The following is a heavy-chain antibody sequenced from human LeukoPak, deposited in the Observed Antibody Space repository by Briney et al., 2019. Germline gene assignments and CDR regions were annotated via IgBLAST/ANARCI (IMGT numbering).Heavy chain of an antibody. J-gene: IGHJ3*02. D-gene: IGHD3-16*01. CDR1: GGTFSSYA. CDR3: ARERLGELFWPQAGTFDI. CDR2: IIPIFGTA. Sequence: SVKVSCKASGGTFSSYAISWVRQAPGQGLEWMGGIIPIFGTANYAQKFQGRVTITADESTSTAYMELSSLRSEDTAVYYCARERLGELFWPQAGTFDIWGQGTMVTVSS. V-gene: IGHV1-69*13.